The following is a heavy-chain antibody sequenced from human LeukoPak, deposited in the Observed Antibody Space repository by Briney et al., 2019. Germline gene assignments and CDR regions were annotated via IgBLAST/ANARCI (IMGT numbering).Heavy chain of an antibody. J-gene: IGHJ6*02. D-gene: IGHD6-13*01. CDR2: ISGSGGST. Sequence: GGSLRLSCAASGFTFSSYAMSWVRQAPGKGLEWVSAISGSGGSTYYADSVKGRFTISRDNSKNTLYLQMNSLRAEDTAVYYCARAGLRSSSWTQLVTLSYYGMDVWGQGTTVTVSS. CDR3: ARAGLRSSSWTQLVTLSYYGMDV. V-gene: IGHV3-23*01. CDR1: GFTFSSYA.